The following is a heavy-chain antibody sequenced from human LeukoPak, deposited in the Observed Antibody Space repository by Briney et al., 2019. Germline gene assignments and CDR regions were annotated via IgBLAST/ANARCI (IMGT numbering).Heavy chain of an antibody. CDR2: INAGNGDDT. D-gene: IGHD6-13*01. CDR3: ARSGSNWSCDS. V-gene: IGHV1-3*01. Sequence: ASVKVSCKASGYAFPHYGVQWVRQAPGQTLEWMGWINAGNGDDTKYSQKFQARLTMTTDTSATTVYMELNSLRSEDTAVCYCARSGSNWSCDSWGQGTLVTVSS. CDR1: GYAFPHYG. J-gene: IGHJ4*02.